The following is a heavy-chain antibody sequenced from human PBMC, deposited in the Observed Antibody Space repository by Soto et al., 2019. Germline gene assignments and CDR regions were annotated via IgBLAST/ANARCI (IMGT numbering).Heavy chain of an antibody. CDR1: GFSLSTSGVG. J-gene: IGHJ4*02. Sequence: QITLKESGPTLVKPTQTLTLTCTFSGFSLSTSGVGVGWIRQPPGKALDWVAIIYWDDDKRYSPSLKSRLTITXXTXKXXVVMTMPNLDPVNTATYYCAHPRALRNSGSYDVDYWGQGTLVTVSS. CDR2: IYWDDDK. CDR3: AHPRALRNSGSYDVDY. D-gene: IGHD3-10*01. V-gene: IGHV2-5*02.